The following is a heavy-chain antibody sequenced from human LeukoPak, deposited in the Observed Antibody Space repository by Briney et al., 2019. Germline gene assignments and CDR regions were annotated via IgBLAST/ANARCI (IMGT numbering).Heavy chain of an antibody. CDR2: ISSSSSYI. Sequence: GGSLRLSCAASGFTFSSYSMNWVRQAPGKGLEWVSSISSSSSYIYYPDSLKGRFTISRDNSKNSLYLQMNSLRAEDTAVYYCARDLRFLEWLLSIGDFDIWGQGTMVTVSS. J-gene: IGHJ3*02. CDR3: ARDLRFLEWLLSIGDFDI. V-gene: IGHV3-21*01. D-gene: IGHD3-3*01. CDR1: GFTFSSYS.